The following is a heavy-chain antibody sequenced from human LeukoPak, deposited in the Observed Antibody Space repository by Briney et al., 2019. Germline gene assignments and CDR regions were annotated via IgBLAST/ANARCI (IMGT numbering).Heavy chain of an antibody. D-gene: IGHD3-10*01. J-gene: IGHJ6*03. CDR1: GYTFTSYY. Sequence: VASVKVSCKASGYTFTSYYMHWVRQAPGQGLEWMGIINPSGGSTSYAQKFQGRVTMTRDTSTSTVYMELSSLRSEDTAVYYCASAYGSGNYYYYYYMDVWGKGTTVTISS. CDR2: INPSGGST. V-gene: IGHV1-46*01. CDR3: ASAYGSGNYYYYYYMDV.